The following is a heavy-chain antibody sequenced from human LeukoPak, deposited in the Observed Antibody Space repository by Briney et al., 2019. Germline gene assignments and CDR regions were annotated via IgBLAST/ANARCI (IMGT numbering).Heavy chain of an antibody. CDR2: ISSSGSTI. J-gene: IGHJ4*02. CDR1: GFTFSSYE. CDR3: ARNLWTTVTPI. V-gene: IGHV3-48*03. Sequence: PGGSLRLSCAASGFTFSSYEMNWVRQAPGKGLEWVSYISSSGSTIYYADSVKGQFTISRDNAKNSLYLQMNSLRAEDTAVYYCARNLWTTVTPIWGQGTLVTVSS. D-gene: IGHD4-17*01.